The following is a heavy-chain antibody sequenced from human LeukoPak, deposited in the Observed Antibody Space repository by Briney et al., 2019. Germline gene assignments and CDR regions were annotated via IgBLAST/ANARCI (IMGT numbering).Heavy chain of an antibody. CDR3: AKDLEYGRSWVYYFDY. J-gene: IGHJ4*02. CDR2: LSGSGTST. CDR1: GFTFSSYA. D-gene: IGHD6-13*01. V-gene: IGHV3-23*01. Sequence: GGSLRLSCAASGFTFSSYAMSWVRQAPGKGLAWVSTLSGSGTSTYYADSVKGRFTISRDNSKNTLYLQMDSLRAEDTALYYCAKDLEYGRSWVYYFDYWGQGTLVTVSS.